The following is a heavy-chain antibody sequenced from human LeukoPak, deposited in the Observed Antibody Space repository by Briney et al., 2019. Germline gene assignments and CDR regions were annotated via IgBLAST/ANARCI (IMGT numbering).Heavy chain of an antibody. V-gene: IGHV3-15*01. CDR3: TTLGLVAVAVFDS. D-gene: IGHD6-19*01. CDR2: IKSNTDDGTA. CDR1: GFTFSSAW. Sequence: PAGSLILSCAASGFTFSSAWMSWVRQAPGKGLEWVGRIKSNTDDGTADYAAPLKGRFTISRDDSKNTLYLHMNSLQTEDTAVYFCTTLGLVAVAVFDSWGQGTLVTVSS. J-gene: IGHJ4*02.